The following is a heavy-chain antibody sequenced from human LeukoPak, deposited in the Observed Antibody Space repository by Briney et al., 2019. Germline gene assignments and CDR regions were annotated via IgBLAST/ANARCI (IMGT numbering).Heavy chain of an antibody. CDR3: ATESVVSVSRGVFSWFDP. CDR2: ISDDGSEK. CDR1: GFNCSNYA. J-gene: IGHJ5*02. Sequence: PGRSLRLSCAASGFNCSNYAMHWVRQAPGKGLEWVAVISDDGSEKYYADSVKGRFTISRDNSKNTLYLQMNSLRAEDTALFYCATESVVSVSRGVFSWFDPWGQGTLVTVSS. D-gene: IGHD2-2*01. V-gene: IGHV3-30*03.